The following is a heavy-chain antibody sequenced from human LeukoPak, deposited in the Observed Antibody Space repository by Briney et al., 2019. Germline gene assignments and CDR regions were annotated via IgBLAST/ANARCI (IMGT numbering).Heavy chain of an antibody. V-gene: IGHV4-31*03. CDR3: AALAGRGVDPNPVDY. CDR2: IYYSGST. J-gene: IGHJ4*02. CDR1: GGSISSGGYY. Sequence: PSQTLSLTCTVSGGSISSGGYYWSWIRQHPGKGLEWIGYIYYSGSTYYNPSLKSRVTISVDTSKNQFSLKLSSVTAADTAVYYCAALAGRGVDPNPVDYWGQGTLVTVSS. D-gene: IGHD5-12*01.